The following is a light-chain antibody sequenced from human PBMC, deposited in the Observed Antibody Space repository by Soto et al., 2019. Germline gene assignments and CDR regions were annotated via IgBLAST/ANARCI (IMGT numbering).Light chain of an antibody. CDR3: QKYTNVPT. V-gene: IGKV1-27*01. CDR1: RAFTIY. Sequence: DIQMTQSPSSLFQFLEAESTLTSRPSRAFTIYLAWYQQIPGKVPKLLISAASTLQSGVPSRFSGSGSGTDFTLTISSLQPEDVATYYCQKYTNVPTFGGGTKVEIK. J-gene: IGKJ4*01. CDR2: AAS.